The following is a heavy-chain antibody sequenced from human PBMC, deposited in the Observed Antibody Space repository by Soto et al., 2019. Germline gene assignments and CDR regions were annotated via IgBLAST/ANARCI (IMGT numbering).Heavy chain of an antibody. Sequence: PGGSLRLSCAASGFTFSSYAMHWVRQAPGKGLEWVAVISYDGSNKYYADSVKGRFTISRDNSKNTLYLQMNSLRAEDTAVYYCARSDDIVVVPAAIGPHYYYGMDVWGQGTTVTV. D-gene: IGHD2-2*01. J-gene: IGHJ6*02. CDR2: ISYDGSNK. CDR1: GFTFSSYA. CDR3: ARSDDIVVVPAAIGPHYYYGMDV. V-gene: IGHV3-30-3*01.